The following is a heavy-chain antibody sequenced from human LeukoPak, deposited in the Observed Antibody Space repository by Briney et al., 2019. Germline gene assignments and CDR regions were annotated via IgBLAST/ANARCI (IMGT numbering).Heavy chain of an antibody. Sequence: ASVKVSCKASGYTFTGYYMHWVRQAPGQGLEWMGGIIPIFGTANYAQKFQGRVTITADESTSTAYMELSSLRSEDTAVYYCARGRQDAFDIWGQGTMVTVSS. CDR2: IIPIFGTA. CDR3: ARGRQDAFDI. CDR1: GYTFTGYY. J-gene: IGHJ3*02. V-gene: IGHV1-69*13.